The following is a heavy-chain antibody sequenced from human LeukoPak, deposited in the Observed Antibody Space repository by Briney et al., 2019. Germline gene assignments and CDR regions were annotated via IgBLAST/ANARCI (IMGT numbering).Heavy chain of an antibody. Sequence: SQTLSLTCTVSGGSISSGGYYWSWIRQPPGKGLEWIGGIYHSGNTHYNPSLKSRVTISVDTSKNQFSLKLSSVTAADTAVYYCARDSQIAVAVTSAFDIWGQGTMVTVSS. J-gene: IGHJ3*02. CDR2: IYHSGNT. CDR1: GGSISSGGYY. D-gene: IGHD6-19*01. V-gene: IGHV4-30-2*01. CDR3: ARDSQIAVAVTSAFDI.